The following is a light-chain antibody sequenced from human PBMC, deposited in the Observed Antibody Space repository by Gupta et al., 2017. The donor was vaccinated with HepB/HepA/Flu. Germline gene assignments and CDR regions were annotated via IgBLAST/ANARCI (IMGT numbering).Light chain of an antibody. CDR1: INNVGNQG. J-gene: IGLJ2*01. CDR2: RNN. V-gene: IGLV10-54*04. Sequence: QPGLTQPPSVSKGLRQTPTLTRIGNINNVGNQGAAWLQQHQGHPPKLLSCRNNNRPSGISERFSASTSGNTASLTITGLLPEDEADYYCSTWDSTLSAVVFGGGTKLTVL. CDR3: STWDSTLSAVV.